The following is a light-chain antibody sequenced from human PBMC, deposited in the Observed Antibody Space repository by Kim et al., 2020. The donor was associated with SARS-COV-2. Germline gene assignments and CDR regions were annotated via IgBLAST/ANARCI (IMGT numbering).Light chain of an antibody. Sequence: SYELTQPPSVSVAPGKTARITCGGSSIGSKSVHWYQQMPGQAPVLVISYDSDRPSGIPERFSGSNSGNTATLTISRVEAGDEAGYYCQVWDSSGDHRVVFGGGTQLIVL. CDR2: YDS. CDR1: SIGSKS. CDR3: QVWDSSGDHRVV. V-gene: IGLV3-21*04. J-gene: IGLJ2*01.